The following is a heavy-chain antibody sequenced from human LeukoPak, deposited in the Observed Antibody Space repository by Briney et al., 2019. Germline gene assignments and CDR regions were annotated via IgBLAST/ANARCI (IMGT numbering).Heavy chain of an antibody. CDR2: IDHSGST. CDR3: ARNGGYGKFDY. D-gene: IGHD1-26*01. Sequence: SETLSLTCAVSGYSISSGYFWGWLRRPPGKGLEWIGTIDHSGSTYYNPSLKSRVTMSVDTSKNQFSLNLSSVTAADTAFYYCARNGGYGKFDYWGQGTLVTVSS. V-gene: IGHV4-38-2*01. CDR1: GYSISSGYF. J-gene: IGHJ4*02.